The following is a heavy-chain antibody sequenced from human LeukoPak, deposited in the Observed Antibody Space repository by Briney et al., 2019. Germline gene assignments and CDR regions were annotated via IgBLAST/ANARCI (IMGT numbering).Heavy chain of an antibody. Sequence: VGSLRLSCAASGFTFSSYGMHWVRQAPGKGLEWVAFIRYDGSNKYYADSVKGRFTISRDNSKNMLYLQMNSLRAEDTAVYYCAKVSGSYLPNFDYWGQGTLVTVS. D-gene: IGHD2-15*01. V-gene: IGHV3-30*02. CDR1: GFTFSSYG. CDR2: IRYDGSNK. CDR3: AKVSGSYLPNFDY. J-gene: IGHJ4*02.